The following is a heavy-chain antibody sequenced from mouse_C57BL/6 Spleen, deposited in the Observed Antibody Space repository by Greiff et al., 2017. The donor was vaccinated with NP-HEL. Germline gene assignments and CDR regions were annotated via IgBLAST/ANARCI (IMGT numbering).Heavy chain of an antibody. Sequence: EVKLVESGGDLVKPGGSLKLSCAASGFTFSSYGMSWVRQTPDQRLEWVAIISSGGSYTYYPDSVKGRFTITRDNAKNTLYLQLSSLKSEDTAMYYCARRTITTVVATDYYAMDYWGQGTSVTVAS. J-gene: IGHJ4*01. CDR1: GFTFSSYG. V-gene: IGHV5-6*02. CDR3: ARRTITTVVATDYYAMDY. CDR2: ISSGGSYT. D-gene: IGHD1-1*01.